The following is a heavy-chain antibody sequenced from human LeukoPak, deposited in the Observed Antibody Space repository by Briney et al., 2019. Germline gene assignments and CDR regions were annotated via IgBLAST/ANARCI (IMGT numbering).Heavy chain of an antibody. J-gene: IGHJ2*01. Sequence: GASVKVSCKASGYTFTGHYMHWVRQAPGQGPEWMAWFNPNSGDTNYAQKFQGRVTLTRDASIGTAYMEMNRLTYDDTAIYYCARDVYTSGWRYFDLWGHGTLVTVSS. D-gene: IGHD6-19*01. CDR1: GYTFTGHY. V-gene: IGHV1-2*02. CDR3: ARDVYTSGWRYFDL. CDR2: FNPNSGDT.